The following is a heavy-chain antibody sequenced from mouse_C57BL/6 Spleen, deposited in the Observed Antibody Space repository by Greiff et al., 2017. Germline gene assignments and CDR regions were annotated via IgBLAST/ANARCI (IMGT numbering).Heavy chain of an antibody. J-gene: IGHJ1*03. D-gene: IGHD1-1*01. CDR3: ASQIITTAAAYFDV. Sequence: VMLVESGAELVRPGTSVKVSCKASGYAFTNYLIEWVKQRPGQGLEWIGVINPGSGGTNYNETFKGKATLTADKSSSTAYMQLSSLTSEDSAVYFCASQIITTAAAYFDVWGTGTTVTVSS. CDR2: INPGSGGT. V-gene: IGHV1-54*01. CDR1: GYAFTNYL.